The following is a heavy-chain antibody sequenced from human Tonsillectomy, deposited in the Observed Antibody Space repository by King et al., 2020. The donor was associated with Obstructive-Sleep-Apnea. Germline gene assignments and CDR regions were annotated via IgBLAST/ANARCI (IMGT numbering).Heavy chain of an antibody. CDR3: ARSKGPGAFDI. CDR2: MSPSSGST. CDR1: GYTFTSYD. Sequence: QLVQSGAEVKKPGASVKVSCKASGYTFTSYDINWVRQATVRGLEWMAWMSPSSGSTATSQKYQGRVPMTRSASNSTAYMDLSILQSEDTAVDYCARSKGPGAFDIWGQGTMVIVSS. V-gene: IGHV1-8*01. J-gene: IGHJ3*02.